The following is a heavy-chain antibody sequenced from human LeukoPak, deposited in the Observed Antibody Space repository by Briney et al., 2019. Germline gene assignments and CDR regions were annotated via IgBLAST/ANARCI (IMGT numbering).Heavy chain of an antibody. V-gene: IGHV5-10-1*01. CDR2: IDPIDFYI. Sequence: GESLQISCKGSGYSFTSYWINWVRQMPGKGLEGMGRIDPIDFYINYSPSFQGHVTISADKSINTAYLQWSSLKASDTAMYYCARRRHILIAAAGYYFDYWGQGTLVTVSS. D-gene: IGHD6-13*01. J-gene: IGHJ4*02. CDR3: ARRRHILIAAAGYYFDY. CDR1: GYSFTSYW.